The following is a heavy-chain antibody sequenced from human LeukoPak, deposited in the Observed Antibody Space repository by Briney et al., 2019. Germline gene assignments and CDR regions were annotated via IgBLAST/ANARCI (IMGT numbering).Heavy chain of an antibody. J-gene: IGHJ6*03. CDR3: ARDRVAAAGDYYYYYMDV. V-gene: IGHV4-59*01. CDR2: IYYSGST. CDR1: GGSISSYY. D-gene: IGHD6-13*01. Sequence: PSETLSLTCTVSGGSISSYYWGWIRQPPGKGLEWIGYIYYSGSTNCNPSLKSRATISVDTSKNQFSLKLSSVTAADTAVYYCARDRVAAAGDYYYYYMDVWGKGTTVTVSS.